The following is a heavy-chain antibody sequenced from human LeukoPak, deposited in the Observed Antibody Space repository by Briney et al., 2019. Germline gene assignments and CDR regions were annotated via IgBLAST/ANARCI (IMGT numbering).Heavy chain of an antibody. CDR3: ARVGSPTNYYDSSGYYQYFDY. D-gene: IGHD3-22*01. J-gene: IGHJ4*02. Sequence: SQTLSLTCTVSGGSISSGDYYWSWIRQPPGKGLEWIGYIYYSGSTYCNPSLKSRVTISVDTSKNQFSLKLSSVTAADTAVYYCARVGSPTNYYDSSGYYQYFDYWGQGTLVTVSS. V-gene: IGHV4-30-4*08. CDR1: GGSISSGDYY. CDR2: IYYSGST.